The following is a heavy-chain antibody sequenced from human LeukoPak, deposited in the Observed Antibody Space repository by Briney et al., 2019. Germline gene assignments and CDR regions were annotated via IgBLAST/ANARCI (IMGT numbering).Heavy chain of an antibody. CDR2: IIPILGIA. Sequence: SVKVSCKASGGTFSSYTISWVRQAPGQGLEWMGRIIPILGIANYAQKFQGRVTITADKSTSTAYMELSSLRSEDTAVYHCARDLTAYCGGDCYPHYWGQGTLVTVSS. CDR3: ARDLTAYCGGDCYPHY. V-gene: IGHV1-69*04. CDR1: GGTFSSYT. J-gene: IGHJ4*02. D-gene: IGHD2-21*01.